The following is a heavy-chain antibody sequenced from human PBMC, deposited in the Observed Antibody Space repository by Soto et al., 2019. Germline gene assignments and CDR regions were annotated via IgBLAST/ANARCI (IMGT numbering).Heavy chain of an antibody. V-gene: IGHV4-34*01. J-gene: IGHJ6*02. D-gene: IGHD6-19*01. CDR1: GGSFSGYY. CDR2: INHSGST. Sequence: TSETLSLTCAVYGGSFSGYYWSWIRQPPGKGLEWIGEINHSGSTNYNPSLKSRVTISVDTSKNQFSLKLSSVTAADTAVYYCASLQWLVPSGYYYYGMDVWGQGTTVTVS. CDR3: ASLQWLVPSGYYYYGMDV.